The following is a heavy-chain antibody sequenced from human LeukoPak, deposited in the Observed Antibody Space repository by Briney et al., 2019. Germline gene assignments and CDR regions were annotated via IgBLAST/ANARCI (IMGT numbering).Heavy chain of an antibody. Sequence: ASVKVSCKASGYTFTSYGISWVRQAPGQGLEWMGWISAYNGNTNYAQKLQGRVTMTTDTSTSTAYMELRSLRSDDTAVYYCAKGVSYYDSSLPFGYWGQGTLVTVSS. CDR2: ISAYNGNT. V-gene: IGHV1-18*01. CDR3: AKGVSYYDSSLPFGY. CDR1: GYTFTSYG. D-gene: IGHD3-22*01. J-gene: IGHJ4*02.